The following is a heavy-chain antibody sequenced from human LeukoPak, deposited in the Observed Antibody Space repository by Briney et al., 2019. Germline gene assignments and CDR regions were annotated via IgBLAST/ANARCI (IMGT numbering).Heavy chain of an antibody. D-gene: IGHD5/OR15-5a*01. J-gene: IGHJ3*02. CDR2: ITPYNGNT. CDR3: ARALYEEDAFDI. CDR1: GYTFTNFG. V-gene: IGHV1-18*01. Sequence: ASVKVSCKASGYTFTNFGISWVRQAPGQGLEWMGWITPYNGNTNYAQTLQGRVTMTTDTSTSTAYMELRSLRSEDTAVYYCARALYEEDAFDIWGQGTMVTVSS.